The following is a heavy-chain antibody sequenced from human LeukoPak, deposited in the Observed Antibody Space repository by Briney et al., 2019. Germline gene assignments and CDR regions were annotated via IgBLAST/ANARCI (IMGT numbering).Heavy chain of an antibody. CDR1: GDTVSSYIAA. D-gene: IGHD3-16*01. V-gene: IGHV6-1*01. CDR3: ARAPRGIFDY. J-gene: IGHJ4*02. Sequence: SQTLSLTCAISGDTVSSYIAAWNWIRQSPSRGLEWLGRTYYRSKWYNDYAVSVKSRITINPDTSKNRFSLPLNSVTPEDTAVYYCARAPRGIFDYWGQGTLVTVSS. CDR2: TYYRSKWYN.